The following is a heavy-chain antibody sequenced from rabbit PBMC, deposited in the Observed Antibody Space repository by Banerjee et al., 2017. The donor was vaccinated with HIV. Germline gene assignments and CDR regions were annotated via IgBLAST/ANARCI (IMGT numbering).Heavy chain of an antibody. CDR2: IDAGDSGDT. CDR1: GSDISSNA. CDR3: ARDQAGSTGYAYGNFNL. V-gene: IGHV1S45*01. J-gene: IGHJ4*01. D-gene: IGHD6-1*01. Sequence: QEQLEESGGGLVQPEGSLTLTCKASGSDISSNAMCWVRQAPGKGLEWIGCIDAGDSGDTIYASWAKGRFTISKTSSSTVTLQMTSLTAADTATYFCARDQAGSTGYAYGNFNLRGQGTLVTVS.